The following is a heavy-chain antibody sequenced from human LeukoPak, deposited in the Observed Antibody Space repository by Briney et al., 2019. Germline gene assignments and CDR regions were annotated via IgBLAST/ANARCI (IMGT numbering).Heavy chain of an antibody. CDR2: ISYDGGNK. V-gene: IGHV3-30*04. CDR1: GFTFSSYA. Sequence: QPGGSLRLSCEASGFTFSSYAVHWVRQAPGKGLEWVAVISYDGGNKFYADSVKGRFTISRDNSKNTLDLQMSSLRAEDTAIYYCARDQLAYSGYDTLFAYWGQGTLVTVSS. CDR3: ARDQLAYSGYDTLFAY. J-gene: IGHJ4*02. D-gene: IGHD5-12*01.